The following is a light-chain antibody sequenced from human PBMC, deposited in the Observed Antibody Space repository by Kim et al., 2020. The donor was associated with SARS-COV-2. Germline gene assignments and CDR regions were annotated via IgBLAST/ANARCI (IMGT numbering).Light chain of an antibody. Sequence: SVSPGQTASITCSGDKLGAKYACWYQQKPGQSPVLVIYQDSKRPSGIPERFSGSNSGNTATLTISGTQAMDEADYYCQAWDSSTAVFGGGTQLTVL. CDR1: KLGAKY. CDR2: QDS. CDR3: QAWDSSTAV. J-gene: IGLJ2*01. V-gene: IGLV3-1*01.